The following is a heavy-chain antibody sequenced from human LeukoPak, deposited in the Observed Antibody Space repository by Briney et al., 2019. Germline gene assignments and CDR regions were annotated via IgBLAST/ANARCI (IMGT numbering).Heavy chain of an antibody. D-gene: IGHD6-13*01. Sequence: SETLSLTCTVSGGSISSSSYYWGWIRQPPGKGLEWIGSIYYSGSTYYNPSLKSRVTISVDTSKNQFSLKLSSVTAADTAVYYCARTSIAAAGCFDYWGQGTLVTVSS. V-gene: IGHV4-39*01. CDR1: GGSISSSSYY. CDR2: IYYSGST. J-gene: IGHJ4*02. CDR3: ARTSIAAAGCFDY.